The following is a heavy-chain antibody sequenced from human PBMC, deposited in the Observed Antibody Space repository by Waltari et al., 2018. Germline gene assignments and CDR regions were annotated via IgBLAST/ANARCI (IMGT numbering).Heavy chain of an antibody. V-gene: IGHV3-49*04. CDR1: GFNFGDYA. J-gene: IGHJ4*02. Sequence: EVQLAESGGGLVQPGRSLRLSCTASGFNFGDYAMTWVRQVPGKGLEWVGFIRSKTDGGAPEYAASVKGRFNISRDDSKSVAYLQMNSLRTEDTALYYCTRADGMTDLDYWGQGALVTVSS. CDR2: IRSKTDGGAP. CDR3: TRADGMTDLDY.